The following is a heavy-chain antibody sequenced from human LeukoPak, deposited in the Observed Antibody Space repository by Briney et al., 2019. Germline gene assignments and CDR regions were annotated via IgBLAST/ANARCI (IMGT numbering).Heavy chain of an antibody. V-gene: IGHV3-15*01. D-gene: IGHD2-15*01. Sequence: GGALRLSCAASGFTFSNAWMSWVRQAPGKGLEWVGRIKSKTDGGTTDYAAPVKGRFTISRDDSKNTLYLPMNSLKNEDTAVSYCTTDLSCRSGSCYNYWGQGTLVTVSS. CDR1: GFTFSNAW. CDR3: TTDLSCRSGSCYNY. CDR2: IKSKTDGGTT. J-gene: IGHJ4*02.